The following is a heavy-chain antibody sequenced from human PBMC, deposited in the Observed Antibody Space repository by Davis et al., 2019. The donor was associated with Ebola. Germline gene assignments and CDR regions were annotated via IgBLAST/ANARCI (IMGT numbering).Heavy chain of an antibody. CDR2: IYPGDSKT. CDR1: GYSFTNYW. CDR3: VRGPDWLRLWDY. V-gene: IGHV5-51*01. J-gene: IGHJ4*02. Sequence: PGGSLRLSCHGSGYSFTNYWIGWVRQMPGKGLEWMGIIYPGDSKTRYRPSFQGQVTISADNSINTAYLQWSSLKASDTAMYYCVRGPDWLRLWDYWGQGTLVTVSS. D-gene: IGHD5-12*01.